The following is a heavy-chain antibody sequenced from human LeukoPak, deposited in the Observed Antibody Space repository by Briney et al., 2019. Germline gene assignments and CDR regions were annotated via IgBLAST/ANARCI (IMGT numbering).Heavy chain of an antibody. CDR1: GFTFSSYG. Sequence: PGGSLRLSCAASGFTFSSYGMHWVRQAPGKGLEWVAFIRYDGSNKYYADSVKGRFTISRDNSKNTLYLQMNSLRAEDTAVYYCAKDRISTVTTLTLSYNWFDPWGQGTLVTVSS. V-gene: IGHV3-30*02. D-gene: IGHD4-17*01. CDR2: IRYDGSNK. CDR3: AKDRISTVTTLTLSYNWFDP. J-gene: IGHJ5*02.